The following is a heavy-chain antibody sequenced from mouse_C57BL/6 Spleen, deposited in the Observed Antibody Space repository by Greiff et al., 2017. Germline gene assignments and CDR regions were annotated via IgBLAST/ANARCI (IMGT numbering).Heavy chain of an antibody. V-gene: IGHV6-3*01. D-gene: IGHD2-2*01. CDR2: IRMNTDNYPT. CDR3: TAGYDDY. J-gene: IGHJ2*01. Sequence: EVKVEESGGGLVQPGGSMTLSCVASGFTFSNSWLNWVRQSPEQGIEWVAQIRMNTDNYPTHYAVSVKGRFTISSDDSKSSVYLQMHNVRAEDTGMYYCTAGYDDYWGKGTTLTVSS. CDR1: GFTFSNSW.